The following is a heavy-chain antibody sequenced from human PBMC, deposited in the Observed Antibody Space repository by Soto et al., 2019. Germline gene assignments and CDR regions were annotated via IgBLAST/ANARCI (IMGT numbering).Heavy chain of an antibody. CDR1: GFTFSSYE. Sequence: VGSLRLSCAASGFTFSSYEMNWVRQAPGKGLEWVSYISSSGSTIYYADSVKGRFTISRDNAKNSLYLQMNSLRAEDTAVYYCARDSDSSGWYEDYYYGMDVWGQGTTVTVSS. CDR3: ARDSDSSGWYEDYYYGMDV. J-gene: IGHJ6*02. V-gene: IGHV3-48*03. CDR2: ISSSGSTI. D-gene: IGHD6-19*01.